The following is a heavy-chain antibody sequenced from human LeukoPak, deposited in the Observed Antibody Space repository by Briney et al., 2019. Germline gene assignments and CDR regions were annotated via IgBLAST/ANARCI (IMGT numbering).Heavy chain of an antibody. D-gene: IGHD3-10*01. Sequence: PGRSLRLSCAASGFTFSSYGMHWVRQAPGKGLEWVSVIYSGGSTYYADSVKGRFTISRDNSKNTLYLQMNSLRAEDTAVYYCARDSSGYFDYWGQGTLVTVSS. V-gene: IGHV3-66*01. CDR2: IYSGGST. J-gene: IGHJ4*02. CDR3: ARDSSGYFDY. CDR1: GFTFSSYG.